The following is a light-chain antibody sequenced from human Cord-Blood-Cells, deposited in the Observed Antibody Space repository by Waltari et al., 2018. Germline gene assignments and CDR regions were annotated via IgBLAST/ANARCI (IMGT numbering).Light chain of an antibody. CDR2: GAS. CDR1: TGAVTSGYY. V-gene: IGKV3-20*01. J-gene: IGKJ4*01. CDR3: QQYGSSPPLT. Sequence: VVTQEPSLTVSPGGTVTLTCASSTGAVTSGYYPNWFQQKPGQAPRLLIYGASSRATGIPDRFSGSGSGTDFTLTISRLEPEDFAVYYCQQYGSSPPLTFGGGTKVEIK.